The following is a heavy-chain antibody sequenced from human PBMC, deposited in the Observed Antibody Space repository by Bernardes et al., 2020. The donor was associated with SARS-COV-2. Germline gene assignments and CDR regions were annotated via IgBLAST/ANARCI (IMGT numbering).Heavy chain of an antibody. CDR2: LCYSGTT. CDR3: ARHNFPQAGGGTFDI. J-gene: IGHJ3*02. D-gene: IGHD3-10*01. Sequence: SEPLSLTCSVSGGSISSHTYCWGWIRQPPGKGLEWIGSLCYSGTTSNNPSLTSRVTISVDTAKNQLSLKLSSVTAADTAVYYCARHNFPQAGGGTFDIWGQGTMVTVSS. CDR1: GGSISSHTYC. V-gene: IGHV4-39*01.